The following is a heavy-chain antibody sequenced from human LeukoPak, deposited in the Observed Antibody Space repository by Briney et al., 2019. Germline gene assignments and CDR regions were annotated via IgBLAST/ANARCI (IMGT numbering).Heavy chain of an antibody. D-gene: IGHD3-22*01. CDR3: AKSWNYYDSSGDDALDI. CDR2: ISGSGIST. J-gene: IGHJ3*02. CDR1: GFTFSDYG. V-gene: IGHV3-23*01. Sequence: GSLRLSCAAAGFTFSDYGMNWVRQAPGKGLAWVSGISGSGISTYYADSVKGRFTISRDNSKNTLYLQMNSLRVEDTAVYYCAKSWNYYDSSGDDALDIWGQGTMVTVSS.